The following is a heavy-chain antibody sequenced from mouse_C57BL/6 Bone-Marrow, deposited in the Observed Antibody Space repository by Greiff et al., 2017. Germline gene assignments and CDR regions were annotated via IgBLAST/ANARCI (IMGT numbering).Heavy chain of an antibody. D-gene: IGHD1-1*01. CDR2: IRNKANGYTT. CDR1: GFTFTDYY. J-gene: IGHJ4*01. CDR3: ERYFDYYGSSWAMDY. V-gene: IGHV7-3*01. Sequence: EVKLVESGGGLVQPGGSLSLSCAASGFTFTDYYMSWVRQPPGKALEWLGFIRNKANGYTTEYSASVKGRFTISRDNSQSILYLQMNALRDEDSATYYFERYFDYYGSSWAMDYWGQGTSVTVSS.